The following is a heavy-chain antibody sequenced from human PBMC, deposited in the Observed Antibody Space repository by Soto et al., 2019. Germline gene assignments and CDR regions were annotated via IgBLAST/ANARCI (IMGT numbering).Heavy chain of an antibody. V-gene: IGHV5-10-1*01. CDR2: IDPSDSYT. J-gene: IGHJ4*02. CDR3: ASFSSTSRLFDY. D-gene: IGHD2-2*01. Sequence: XESLKVSWKCSGNSFTSYWISLVLQMPGKGLEWMGRIDPSDSYTNYSPSFQGHVTISAGKSISTAYLQWSSLKASDTAMYYCASFSSTSRLFDYWGQGTLVTVSS. CDR1: GNSFTSYW.